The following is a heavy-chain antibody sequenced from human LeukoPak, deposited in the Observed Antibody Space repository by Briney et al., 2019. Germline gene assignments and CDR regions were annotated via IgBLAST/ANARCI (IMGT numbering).Heavy chain of an antibody. CDR3: ARGFLNWNYFDY. CDR2: ISSSSSYI. J-gene: IGHJ4*02. D-gene: IGHD1-1*01. Sequence: PGGSLRLSCAASGFTFSSYAMSWVRQAPGKGLEWVSSISSSSSYIYYADSVKGRFTISRDNAKNSLYLQMNSLRAEDTAVYYCARGFLNWNYFDYWGQGTLVTVSS. V-gene: IGHV3-21*01. CDR1: GFTFSSYA.